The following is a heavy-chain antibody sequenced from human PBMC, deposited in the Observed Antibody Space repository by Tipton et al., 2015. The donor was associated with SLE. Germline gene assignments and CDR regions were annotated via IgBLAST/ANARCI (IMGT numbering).Heavy chain of an antibody. V-gene: IGHV3-48*03. D-gene: IGHD6-25*01. Sequence: RLSCAASGFTFSSYEMNWVRQAPGKGLEWVSYISSSSTYTNYADSVKGRFTISRDNAKNSLYLQMNSLRAEDTAVYYCARGGYHNWFDPWGQGTLVTVSS. CDR1: GFTFSSYE. CDR3: ARGGYHNWFDP. J-gene: IGHJ5*02. CDR2: ISSSSTYT.